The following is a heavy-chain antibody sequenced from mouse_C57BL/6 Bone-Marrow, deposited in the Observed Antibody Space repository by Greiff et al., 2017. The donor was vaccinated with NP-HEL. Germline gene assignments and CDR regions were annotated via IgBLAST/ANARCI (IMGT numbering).Heavy chain of an antibody. Sequence: EVHLVESGEGLVKPGGSLKLSCAASGFTFSSYAMSWVRQTPEKRLEWVAYISSGGDYIYYADTVKGRFTISRDNARNTLYLQMSSLKSEDTAMYYCTREWIYYYGSSWYFDVWGTGTTVTVSS. J-gene: IGHJ1*03. CDR1: GFTFSSYA. V-gene: IGHV5-9-1*02. CDR2: ISSGGDYI. D-gene: IGHD1-1*01. CDR3: TREWIYYYGSSWYFDV.